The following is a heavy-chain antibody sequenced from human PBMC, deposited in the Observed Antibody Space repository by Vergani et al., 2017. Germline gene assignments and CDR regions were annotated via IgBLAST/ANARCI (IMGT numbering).Heavy chain of an antibody. CDR3: ARDGFKYGSGSYYSNPHYYYGMDV. D-gene: IGHD3-10*01. CDR2: ISSSSSTI. V-gene: IGHV3-48*02. Sequence: EVQLVESGGGLVQPGGSLRLSCAASGFTFSSYSMNWVRQAPGKGLEWVSYISSSSSTIYYADSVKGRFTISRDNAKNSLYLQMNSLRDEDTAVYYCARDGFKYGSGSYYSNPHYYYGMDVWGQGTTVTVSS. J-gene: IGHJ6*02. CDR1: GFTFSSYS.